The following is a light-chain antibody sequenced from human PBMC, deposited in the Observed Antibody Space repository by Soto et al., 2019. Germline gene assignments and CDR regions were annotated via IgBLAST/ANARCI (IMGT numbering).Light chain of an antibody. Sequence: DIQMTQSPATLSASVGDSVTITCRASQSISHWLAWYQQKPGKAPKFLIYDASSLESGVPSRFSGSGSGTEFTLTISSLQPDDFATYHCQQYDSVLGTFGPGTKVDIK. V-gene: IGKV1-5*01. CDR1: QSISHW. CDR2: DAS. J-gene: IGKJ1*01. CDR3: QQYDSVLGT.